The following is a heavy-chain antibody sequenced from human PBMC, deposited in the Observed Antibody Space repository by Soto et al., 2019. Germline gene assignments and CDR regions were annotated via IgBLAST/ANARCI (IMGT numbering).Heavy chain of an antibody. D-gene: IGHD2-15*01. CDR2: IYYSGST. CDR1: GGSISSSSYY. Sequence: QLQLQESGPGLVKPSETLSLTCTVSGGSISSSSYYWGWIRQPPGKGLEWIGSIYYSGSTYYNPSLQSRVTISVDTSKNQFSLKLSSVTAADTAVYYCARDPGYCSGGSCYSYYFDYWGQGTLVTVSS. J-gene: IGHJ4*02. CDR3: ARDPGYCSGGSCYSYYFDY. V-gene: IGHV4-39*01.